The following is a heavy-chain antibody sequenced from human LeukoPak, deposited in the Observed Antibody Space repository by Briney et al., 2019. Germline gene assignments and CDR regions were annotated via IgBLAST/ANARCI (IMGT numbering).Heavy chain of an antibody. Sequence: PGGSLRLSCAASGFTFSSYGMHWVRQAPGKGLEWVAFIRYDGSNKYYADSVKGRFTISRDNSKNTLYLQMNSLRAEDTAVYYCAKVESSPPEYYYYYYMDVWGKGTTVTVSS. CDR1: GFTFSSYG. D-gene: IGHD6-13*01. J-gene: IGHJ6*03. CDR2: IRYDGSNK. CDR3: AKVESSPPEYYYYYYMDV. V-gene: IGHV3-30*02.